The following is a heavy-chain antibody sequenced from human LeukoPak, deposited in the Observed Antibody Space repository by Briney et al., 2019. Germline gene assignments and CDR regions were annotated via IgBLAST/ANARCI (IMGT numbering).Heavy chain of an antibody. CDR2: IRCKAYGGTT. Sequence: GRSLRLSCTASGFTFGDYAMSWVRQAPGKGLEWVGFIRCKAYGGTTEYAASVKGRFTISRDGSKSIAYLQMNSLKTEDTAVYYCTSYFSSGWYGGAFDIWGQGTMVTVSS. CDR3: TSYFSSGWYGGAFDI. J-gene: IGHJ3*02. D-gene: IGHD6-19*01. V-gene: IGHV3-49*04. CDR1: GFTFGDYA.